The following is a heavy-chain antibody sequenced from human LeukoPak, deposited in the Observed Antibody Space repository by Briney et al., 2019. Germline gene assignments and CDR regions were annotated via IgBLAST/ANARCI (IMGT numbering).Heavy chain of an antibody. CDR3: AASSSSSGYFDH. D-gene: IGHD6-6*01. CDR2: VYTSGST. Sequence: SETLSLTCTVSGGSISSYYWSWIRQPAGKGLQWIGRVYTSGSTNYNPSLKSRVTMSVDTSKNQFSLKLSSVTAADTAVYYCAASSSSSGYFDHWGQGTLVTVSS. CDR1: GGSISSYY. J-gene: IGHJ4*02. V-gene: IGHV4-4*07.